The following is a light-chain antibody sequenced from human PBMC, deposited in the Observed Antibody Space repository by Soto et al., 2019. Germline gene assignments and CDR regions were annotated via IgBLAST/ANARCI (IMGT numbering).Light chain of an antibody. Sequence: QSALTQPASVSGSPGQSITISCTGTSSDVGGYNYVSWYQQHPGKAPKLMIYEVSNRPSGVSNRFSGSKSGNTASLTISGLQXXDXAXXYCSSYTSSSTPWVFGGGTKMTVL. CDR3: SSYTSSSTPWV. CDR1: SSDVGGYNY. CDR2: EVS. V-gene: IGLV2-14*01. J-gene: IGLJ3*02.